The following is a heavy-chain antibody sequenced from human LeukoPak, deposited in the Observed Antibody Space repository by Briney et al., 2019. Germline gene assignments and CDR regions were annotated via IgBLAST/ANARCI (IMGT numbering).Heavy chain of an antibody. Sequence: GGSLRLSCAASGFTSSSYAMSWVRQAPGKGLEWVSAISGSGGSTYYADSVKGRFTISRDNSKNTLYLQMNSLRAEDTAVYYCAKDRARGVNGYYYDSSGSNWGQGTLVTVSS. V-gene: IGHV3-23*01. CDR3: AKDRARGVNGYYYDSSGSN. CDR2: ISGSGGST. J-gene: IGHJ4*02. D-gene: IGHD3-22*01. CDR1: GFTSSSYA.